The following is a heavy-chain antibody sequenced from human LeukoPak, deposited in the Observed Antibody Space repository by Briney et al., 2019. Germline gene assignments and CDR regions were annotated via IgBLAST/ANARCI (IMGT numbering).Heavy chain of an antibody. J-gene: IGHJ4*02. Sequence: GGSLRLSCAASGFTFSSYAMSWVRQAPGKGLEWVSAISGSGGSTYYADSVKGRFTISRDNSKNTLYLQMSSLRVEDTAVYYCAKPQQMANFDFWGQGTLVTVSS. D-gene: IGHD6-13*01. CDR2: ISGSGGST. CDR1: GFTFSSYA. CDR3: AKPQQMANFDF. V-gene: IGHV3-23*01.